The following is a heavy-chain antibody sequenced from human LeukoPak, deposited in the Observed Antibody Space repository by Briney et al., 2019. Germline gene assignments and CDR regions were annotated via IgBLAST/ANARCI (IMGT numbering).Heavy chain of an antibody. CDR2: ISSSSSYI. Sequence: MSGGSLRLSCAASGFTFSSYSMNWVRQAPGKGLEWVSSISSSSSYIYYADSVKGRFTISRDNAKNSLYLQMNSLRAEDTAVYYCAICPPGGSSFLNWGQGTLVTVSS. V-gene: IGHV3-21*01. CDR1: GFTFSSYS. J-gene: IGHJ4*02. CDR3: AICPPGGSSFLN. D-gene: IGHD6-13*01.